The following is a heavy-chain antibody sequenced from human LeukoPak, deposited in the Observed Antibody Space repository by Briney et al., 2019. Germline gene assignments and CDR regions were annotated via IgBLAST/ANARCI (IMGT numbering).Heavy chain of an antibody. CDR1: GYTFTSYY. D-gene: IGHD2-2*01. J-gene: IGHJ4*02. Sequence: ASVNVSCKASGYTFTSYYMHWVRQAPGQGLEWMGWINPNSGGTNYAQKFQGRVTMTRDTSISTAYMELSRLRSDDTAVYYCARGYIVVVPAAIGYWGQGTLVTVSS. V-gene: IGHV1-2*02. CDR2: INPNSGGT. CDR3: ARGYIVVVPAAIGY.